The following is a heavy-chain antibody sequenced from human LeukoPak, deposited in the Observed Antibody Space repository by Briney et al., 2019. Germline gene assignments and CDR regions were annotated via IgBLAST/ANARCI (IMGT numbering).Heavy chain of an antibody. CDR3: ARDFTPIEDSGGYYNSGGFY. J-gene: IGHJ4*02. D-gene: IGHD3-22*01. Sequence: GASVKVSCKASGGTFSSYEISWVRQAPGQGLEWMGGIIPMFGTAKYAQKFQGRVTITADKSTTTAYMELSSLRSEDTALYYRARDFTPIEDSGGYYNSGGFYWGQGTLVTVSS. V-gene: IGHV1-69*06. CDR1: GGTFSSYE. CDR2: IIPMFGTA.